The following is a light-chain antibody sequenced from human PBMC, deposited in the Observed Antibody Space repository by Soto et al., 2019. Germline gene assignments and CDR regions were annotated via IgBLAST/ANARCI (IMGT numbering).Light chain of an antibody. CDR2: DAS. V-gene: IGKV3D-20*01. J-gene: IGKJ2*01. Sequence: EIVLTQSPATLSLSPGERATLSCGASQSVSSSSLAWYQQKPGLAPRLLIYDASSRATGIPDRFSGSGSGTDFTLTISRLEPEDFAVYYCQQYCNSPYTFGQGTKLEIK. CDR1: QSVSSSS. CDR3: QQYCNSPYT.